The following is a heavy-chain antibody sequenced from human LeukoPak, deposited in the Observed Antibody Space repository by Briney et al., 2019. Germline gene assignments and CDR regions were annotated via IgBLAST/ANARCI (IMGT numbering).Heavy chain of an antibody. CDR2: IIPIFGTA. CDR1: GGTFSSYA. CDR3: ARVGPQPRRGYFDY. Sequence: SVKVSCKASGGTFSSYAISWVRQAPGQGLEWMGGIIPIFGTANYAQKFQGRVTITTDESTSTAYMELSSLRSVDTAVYYCARVGPQPRRGYFDYWGQGTLVTVSS. J-gene: IGHJ4*02. V-gene: IGHV1-69*05. D-gene: IGHD6-13*01.